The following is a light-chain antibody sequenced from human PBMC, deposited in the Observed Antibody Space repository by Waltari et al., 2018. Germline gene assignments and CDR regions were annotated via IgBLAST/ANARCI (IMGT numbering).Light chain of an antibody. CDR3: SSPTLDGLVL. Sequence: QSALTQPASVSGAPGQSITSSCSGVGSAVGASDSVSWHQQHPGKAPQLLIYDVTNRPSGVSVRFSASKSANTASLTISRLQPEDEADYYCSSPTLDGLVLFRGGTRLTVL. J-gene: IGLJ2*01. CDR1: GSAVGASDS. V-gene: IGLV2-14*01. CDR2: DVT.